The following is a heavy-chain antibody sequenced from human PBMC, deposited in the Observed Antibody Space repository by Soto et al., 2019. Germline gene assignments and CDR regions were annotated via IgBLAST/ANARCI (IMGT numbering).Heavy chain of an antibody. Sequence: SETLSLTCTVSGGSISSYYWSWIRQPPGKGLEWIGYIYYSGSTNYNPSLKSRVTISVDTSKNQFSLKLSSVTAADTAVYYCASNYGDLHWGQGTLVTVSS. J-gene: IGHJ1*01. CDR3: ASNYGDLH. CDR1: GGSISSYY. V-gene: IGHV4-59*08. D-gene: IGHD4-17*01. CDR2: IYYSGST.